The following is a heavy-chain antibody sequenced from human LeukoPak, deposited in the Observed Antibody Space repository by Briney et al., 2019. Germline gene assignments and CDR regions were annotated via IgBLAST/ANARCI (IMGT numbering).Heavy chain of an antibody. V-gene: IGHV3-21*01. J-gene: IGHJ4*02. D-gene: IGHD1-26*01. CDR2: ISSSSSYI. CDR3: ARDLGGSYYVLHDY. Sequence: PGGSLRLSCAASGFTFSSYSMNWVRQAPGKGLEWVSSISSSSSYIYYADSVKGRFTISRDNAKNSLYLQMNSLRAEDTAVYYCARDLGGSYYVLHDYWGQGTLVTVSS. CDR1: GFTFSSYS.